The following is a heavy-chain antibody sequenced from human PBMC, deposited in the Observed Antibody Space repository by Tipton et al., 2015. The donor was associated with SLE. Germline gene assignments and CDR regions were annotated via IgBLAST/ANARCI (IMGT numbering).Heavy chain of an antibody. V-gene: IGHV4-59*12. J-gene: IGHJ3*02. CDR2: IYYSGST. CDR1: GGSFSGYY. CDR3: ARETSVYAFDI. Sequence: TLSLTCAVYGGSFSGYYWSWIRQPPGKGLEWIGYIYYSGSTNYNPSLKSRVTISVDTSKNQFSLKLSSVTAADTAVYYCARETSVYAFDIWGQGTMVTVSS.